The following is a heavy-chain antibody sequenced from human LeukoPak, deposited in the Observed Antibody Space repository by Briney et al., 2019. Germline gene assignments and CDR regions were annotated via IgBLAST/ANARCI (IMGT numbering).Heavy chain of an antibody. J-gene: IGHJ2*01. CDR1: GFTFSSYS. V-gene: IGHV3-48*01. CDR3: AKDRTVGASYWYFDL. D-gene: IGHD1-26*01. CDR2: ISSTSSST. Sequence: GGSLRLSCAASGFTFSSYSTNWVRQAPGKGLEWVSYISSTSSSTYYADSVKGRFTISRDSSKNTLFLHMNTLRAEDTAIYYCAKDRTVGASYWYFDLWGRGTLVTVSS.